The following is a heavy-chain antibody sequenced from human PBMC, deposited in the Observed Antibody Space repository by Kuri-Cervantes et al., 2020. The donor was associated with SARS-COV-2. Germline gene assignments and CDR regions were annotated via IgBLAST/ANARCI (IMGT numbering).Heavy chain of an antibody. Sequence: SVKVSCKASGGTFNSYTISWVRQAPGQGLEWMGGIIPIFGTANYAQKFQGKVTITTDESTSTAYMELSSLRSEDTAVYYCARDFEPGIAVAGANYYYMDVWGKGTTVTVSS. CDR1: GGTFNSYT. D-gene: IGHD6-19*01. CDR3: ARDFEPGIAVAGANYYYMDV. J-gene: IGHJ6*03. CDR2: IIPIFGTA. V-gene: IGHV1-69*05.